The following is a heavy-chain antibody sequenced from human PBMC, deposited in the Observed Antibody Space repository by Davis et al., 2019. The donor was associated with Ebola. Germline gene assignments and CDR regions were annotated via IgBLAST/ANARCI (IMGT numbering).Heavy chain of an antibody. CDR2: ISSDGSGP. CDR3: ARSGGHSFGQN. J-gene: IGHJ4*02. CDR1: GFTFSNFW. D-gene: IGHD5-18*01. Sequence: GESLKISCAASGFTFSNFWMHWVRQGPGKGLVWVSRISSDGSGPAYADSVKGRFTISRDNAKSTVYLQMNSLRAEDTAVYYCARSGGHSFGQNWGQGTLVIVSS. V-gene: IGHV3-74*03.